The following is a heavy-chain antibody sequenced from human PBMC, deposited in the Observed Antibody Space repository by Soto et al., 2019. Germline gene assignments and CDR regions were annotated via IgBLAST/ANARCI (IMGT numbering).Heavy chain of an antibody. J-gene: IGHJ4*02. CDR3: ARESEDLTSNFDY. CDR1: GFTFTRFS. CDR2: ISSTTNYI. V-gene: IGHV3-21*06. Sequence: EVQLVESGGGLVKPGGSLRLSCAASGFTFTRFSMNWVRQAPGKGLEWVSSISSTTNYIYYGDSMKGRFTISRDNAKNSLYLEMNNLRAENTAVYYCARESEDLTSNFDYWGQGTLVTVSS.